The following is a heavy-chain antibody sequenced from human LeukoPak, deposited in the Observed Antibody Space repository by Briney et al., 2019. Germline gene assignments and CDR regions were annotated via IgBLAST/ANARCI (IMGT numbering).Heavy chain of an antibody. J-gene: IGHJ6*02. V-gene: IGHV1-46*01. CDR1: GYTFTSYY. D-gene: IGHD3-22*01. CDR3: AREGFDTSGYGMDV. CDR2: INPSGGST. Sequence: ASVKVSCKASGYTFTSYYMHWVRQAPGQGLEWMGIINPSGGSTSYAQKFQGRVTMTTDTSTSTAYMEVRSLRSDDTAVYYCAREGFDTSGYGMDVWGQGTTVTVSS.